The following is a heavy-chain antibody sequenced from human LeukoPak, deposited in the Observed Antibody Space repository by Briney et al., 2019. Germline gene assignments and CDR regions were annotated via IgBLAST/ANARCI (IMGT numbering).Heavy chain of an antibody. CDR2: IKTDGSTT. V-gene: IGHV3-74*01. J-gene: IGHJ4*02. CDR1: GFTFSSSW. CDR3: ARENQQLPRSTPDY. D-gene: IGHD2-2*01. Sequence: PGGSLRLSCAVSGFTFSSSWMHWVRQAPGKGLVWVSHIKTDGSTTAYADSVKGRFTISRDNAKNTLYLQMNSLRAEDTGVYYCARENQQLPRSTPDYWGQGTLVTVSS.